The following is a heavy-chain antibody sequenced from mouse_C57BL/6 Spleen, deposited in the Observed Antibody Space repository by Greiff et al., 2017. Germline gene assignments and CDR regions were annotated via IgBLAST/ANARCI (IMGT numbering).Heavy chain of an antibody. J-gene: IGHJ2*01. D-gene: IGHD2-4*01. CDR1: GYAFSSSW. CDR2: IYPGDGDT. CDR3: TRCLYYDYDYFDY. Sequence: VQGVESGPELVKPGASVKISCKASGYAFSSSWMNWVKQRPGKGLEWIGRIYPGDGDTNYNGKFKGKATLTADKSSSTAYMQLSSLTSEDSAVYFCTRCLYYDYDYFDYWGQGTTLTVSS. V-gene: IGHV1-82*01.